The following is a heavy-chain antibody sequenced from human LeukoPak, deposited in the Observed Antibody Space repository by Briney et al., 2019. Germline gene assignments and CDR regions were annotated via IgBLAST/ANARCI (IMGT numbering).Heavy chain of an antibody. CDR3: AKVPGGFTMMGRFDP. D-gene: IGHD3-22*01. J-gene: IGHJ5*02. CDR1: GFTFSSYA. Sequence: GGSLRLSCAASGFTFSSYAMSWVRQAPGKGLEWVSAISGSGGSTYYADSVKGRFTISRDNSKNTLYLQMNSLRAEDTAVYYCAKVPGGFTMMGRFDPWGQGTLVTVSS. V-gene: IGHV3-23*01. CDR2: ISGSGGST.